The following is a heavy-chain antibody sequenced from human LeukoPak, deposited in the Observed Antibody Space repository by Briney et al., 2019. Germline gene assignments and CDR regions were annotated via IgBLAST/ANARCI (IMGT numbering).Heavy chain of an antibody. D-gene: IGHD3-22*01. V-gene: IGHV3-9*01. CDR2: ISCNSGSI. J-gene: IGHJ4*02. Sequence: GRSLRLSCAASGFTFDDYAMHWVRQAPGKGLEWVSGISCNSGSIGYADSVKGRFTISRDNAKNSLYLQMNSLRAEDTALYYCAKDKTPYYDSSGYPDYWGQGTLVTVSS. CDR3: AKDKTPYYDSSGYPDY. CDR1: GFTFDDYA.